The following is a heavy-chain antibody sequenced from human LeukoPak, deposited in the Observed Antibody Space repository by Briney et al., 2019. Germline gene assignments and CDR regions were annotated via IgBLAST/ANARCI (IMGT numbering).Heavy chain of an antibody. Sequence: AGGSLRLSCAASGFTFSSYGMSWVRQAPGKGLEWVSAISGSGGSTYYADSVKGRFTISRDNSKNTLYLQMNSLRAEDTAVYYCARAADNSGYDRYYYYYYYMDVWGKGTTVTISS. J-gene: IGHJ6*03. V-gene: IGHV3-23*01. CDR3: ARAADNSGYDRYYYYYYYMDV. D-gene: IGHD5-12*01. CDR1: GFTFSSYG. CDR2: ISGSGGST.